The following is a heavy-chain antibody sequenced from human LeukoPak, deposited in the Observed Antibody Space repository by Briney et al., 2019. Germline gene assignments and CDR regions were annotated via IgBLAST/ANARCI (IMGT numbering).Heavy chain of an antibody. CDR3: ARVTNTSTWGLDY. D-gene: IGHD7-27*01. CDR1: GFTVSSNY. Sequence: GGSLRLSCAASGFTVSSNYMNWVRQAPGKGLEWVAVIWYDGSNKYYADSVKGRFTISRDNSKNTLYLQMNSLRAEDTAMYYCARVTNTSTWGLDYWGQGTLVTVSS. J-gene: IGHJ4*02. CDR2: IWYDGSNK. V-gene: IGHV3-33*08.